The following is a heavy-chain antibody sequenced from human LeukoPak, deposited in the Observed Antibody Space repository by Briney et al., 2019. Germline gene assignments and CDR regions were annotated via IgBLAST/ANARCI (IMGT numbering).Heavy chain of an antibody. CDR3: ARPTLYCGGDYMYAFDI. J-gene: IGHJ3*02. Sequence: GESLKISWLGSGYSFTSDWIVWVRQMPGKGLEWMGIIYPGDSDTRYSPSFQGQVTISADKSISTAYLQWSSLKASDTAMYYCARPTLYCGGDYMYAFDIWGQGTMVTDSS. D-gene: IGHD2-21*01. CDR1: GYSFTSDW. V-gene: IGHV5-51*01. CDR2: IYPGDSDT.